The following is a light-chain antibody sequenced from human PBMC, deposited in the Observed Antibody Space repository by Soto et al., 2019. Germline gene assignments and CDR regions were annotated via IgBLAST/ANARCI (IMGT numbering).Light chain of an antibody. Sequence: QSVLTQPPSASGTPGQRVTISCSGSSSNIGSNYVYWYQHLPGTAPKLLIYRNNQRPSGVPDRFSGSKSGTSASLAISGLRSEDEADYYCVAWDDSLSGYVFGTGTKLTVL. CDR2: RNN. J-gene: IGLJ1*01. CDR3: VAWDDSLSGYV. V-gene: IGLV1-47*01. CDR1: SSNIGSNY.